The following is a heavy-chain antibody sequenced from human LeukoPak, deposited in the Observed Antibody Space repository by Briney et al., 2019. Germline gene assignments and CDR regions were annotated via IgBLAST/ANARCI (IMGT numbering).Heavy chain of an antibody. CDR2: IRNKAHNYAT. CDR3: ARDGDYGDYGGYVGDYYYYYMDV. CDR1: GFTFSASA. D-gene: IGHD4-17*01. Sequence: GGSLRLSCAASGFTFSASAIHWVRQASGKGLEWVGRIRNKAHNYATTYAASVKGRFTTSRDDSKNTAYLQMNSLKTEDTAVYYCARDGDYGDYGGYVGDYYYYYMDVWGKGTTVTVSS. V-gene: IGHV3-73*01. J-gene: IGHJ6*03.